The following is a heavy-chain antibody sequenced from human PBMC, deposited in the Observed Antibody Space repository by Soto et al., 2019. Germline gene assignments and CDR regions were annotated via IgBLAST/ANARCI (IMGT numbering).Heavy chain of an antibody. J-gene: IGHJ6*02. V-gene: IGHV5-10-1*01. CDR3: ARRRITGTTSYGMDV. D-gene: IGHD1-7*01. CDR2: IDPSDSYT. CDR1: GYMFTSSW. Sequence: GESLKISCKGSGYMFTSSWISWVRQMPGKGLEWMGKIDPSDSYTNYSPSFQGHVTISADKSISTAYLQWSSLKASDTAMYYCARRRITGTTSYGMDVWGQGTTVTVSS.